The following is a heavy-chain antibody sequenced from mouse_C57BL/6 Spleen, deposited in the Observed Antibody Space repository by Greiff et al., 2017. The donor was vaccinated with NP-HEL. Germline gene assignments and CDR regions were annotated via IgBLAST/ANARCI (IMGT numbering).Heavy chain of an antibody. CDR1: GYTFTSYT. CDR3: ARTGVYDYDGATYYYAMGY. Sequence: QVQLQQSGAELARPGASVKMSCKASGYTFTSYTMHWVKQRPGQGLEWIGYINPSSGYTKFNQTFTDKATLTSDKSSSTAYMQLSSLTAEDSAVYYGARTGVYDYDGATYYYAMGYWGQGTSGTVSS. J-gene: IGHJ4*01. V-gene: IGHV1-4*01. CDR2: INPSSGYT. D-gene: IGHD2-4*01.